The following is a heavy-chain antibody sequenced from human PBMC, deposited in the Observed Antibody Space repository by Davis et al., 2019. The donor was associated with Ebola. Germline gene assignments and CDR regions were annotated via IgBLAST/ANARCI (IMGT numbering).Heavy chain of an antibody. V-gene: IGHV3-30*18. Sequence: SCKAPGHTFSNYAMHWVRQAPGKGLEWVAVISYDGSNKYYVDSVKGRFTISRDNSKNTLYLQMNSLRAEDTAVYYCAKIEFDYWGQGTLVTVSS. CDR3: AKIEFDY. J-gene: IGHJ4*02. CDR2: ISYDGSNK. CDR1: GHTFSNYA.